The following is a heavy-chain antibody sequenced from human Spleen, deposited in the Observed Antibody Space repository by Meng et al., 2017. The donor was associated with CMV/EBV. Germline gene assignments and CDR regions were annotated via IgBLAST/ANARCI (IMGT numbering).Heavy chain of an antibody. Sequence: ASVKVSCKASGYTFTGYYMHWVRQAPGQGLEWMGWINPNSGGTNYAQKFQGRVTITADKSTSTAYMELSSLRSEDTAVYYCASNPDDFWSGQPWEYWGQGTLVTVSS. CDR3: ASNPDDFWSGQPWEY. V-gene: IGHV1-2*02. D-gene: IGHD3-3*01. CDR1: GYTFTGYY. J-gene: IGHJ4*02. CDR2: INPNSGGT.